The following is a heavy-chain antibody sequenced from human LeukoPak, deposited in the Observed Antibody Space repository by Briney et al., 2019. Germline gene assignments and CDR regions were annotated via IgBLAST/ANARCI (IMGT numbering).Heavy chain of an antibody. CDR1: GGSISSSSYY. J-gene: IGHJ4*02. D-gene: IGHD3-16*01. Sequence: SETLSLTCTVSGGSISSSSYYWDWIRQPPGKGLEWIGSISYSGSTYDNPSLKSRVTISVDTSRNQVSLKLSSVTAADTSVYYCARRWMGGFDYWGQGTLVTVSS. CDR3: ARRWMGGFDY. V-gene: IGHV4-39*01. CDR2: ISYSGST.